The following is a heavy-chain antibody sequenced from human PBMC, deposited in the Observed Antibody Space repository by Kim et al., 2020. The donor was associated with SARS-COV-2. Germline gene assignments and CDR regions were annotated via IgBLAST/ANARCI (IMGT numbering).Heavy chain of an antibody. CDR3: ARPMVRGVIITGWFDP. CDR2: IYPGDSDT. V-gene: IGHV5-51*01. D-gene: IGHD3-10*01. Sequence: GESLKISCKGSGYSFTSYWIGWVRQMPGKGLEWMGIIYPGDSDTRYSPSFQVQVTISADKSISTAYLQWSSLKASDTAMYYCARPMVRGVIITGWFDPWGQGTLVTVSS. CDR1: GYSFTSYW. J-gene: IGHJ5*02.